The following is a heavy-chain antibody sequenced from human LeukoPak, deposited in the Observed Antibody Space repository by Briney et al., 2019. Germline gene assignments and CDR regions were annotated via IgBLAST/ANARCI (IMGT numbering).Heavy chain of an antibody. CDR2: IYDSGST. CDR1: GGSIRSSYYY. V-gene: IGHV4-39*07. CDR3: ARDGGAYNWFDP. D-gene: IGHD3-16*01. Sequence: SETLSLTCTVSGGSIRSSYYYWGWIRQPPGKGLEWIGSIYDSGSTYYNPSLKSRVTISVDTSKNQFSLKLSSVTAADTAVYYCARDGGAYNWFDPWGQGTLVTVSS. J-gene: IGHJ5*02.